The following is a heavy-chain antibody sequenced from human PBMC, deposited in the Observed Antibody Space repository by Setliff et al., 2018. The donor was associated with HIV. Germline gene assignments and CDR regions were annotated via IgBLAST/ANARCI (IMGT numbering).Heavy chain of an antibody. CDR1: GYTFTNYD. Sequence: ASVKVSCKASGYTFTNYDINWVRQVTGQGLEWMGWMNPNSGNTGYGQKFQGRVTMTRDTSISTAYMELRSLRSDDTAVYYCARDHRVTSKYYYYYYYMDVWGKGTTVTVSS. CDR3: ARDHRVTSKYYYYYYYMDV. CDR2: MNPNSGNT. V-gene: IGHV1-8*01. J-gene: IGHJ6*03. D-gene: IGHD2-21*02.